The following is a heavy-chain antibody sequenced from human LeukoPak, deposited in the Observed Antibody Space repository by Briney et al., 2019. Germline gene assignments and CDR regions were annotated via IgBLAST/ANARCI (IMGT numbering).Heavy chain of an antibody. D-gene: IGHD6-6*01. CDR1: GYTLTELS. CDR2: FDPEDGET. V-gene: IGHV1-24*01. CDR3: ATGGPESIAARRTEGTYYYYYYMDV. Sequence: ASVKVSCKVSGYTLTELSMHWVRQAPGKGLEWMGGFDPEDGETIYAQKFQGRVTMTDDTSTDTAYMELSSLRSEDTAVYYCATGGPESIAARRTEGTYYYYYYMDVWGKGTTVTVSS. J-gene: IGHJ6*03.